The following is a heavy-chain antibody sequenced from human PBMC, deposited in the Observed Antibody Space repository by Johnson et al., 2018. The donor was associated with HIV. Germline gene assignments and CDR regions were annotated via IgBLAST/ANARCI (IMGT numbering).Heavy chain of an antibody. V-gene: IGHV3-43*01. D-gene: IGHD1-26*01. Sequence: EVQLVESGGVVVQPGGSLRLSCAASGFTFDDYTMHWVRQAPGKGLEWVSLISWDGGSTYYADSVKGRFTISRDNSKNTLYLQMNSLRAEDTAVYYCAREGVGTTCPFDIWGQGTRVTVSS. CDR2: ISWDGGST. CDR3: AREGVGTTCPFDI. J-gene: IGHJ3*02. CDR1: GFTFDDYT.